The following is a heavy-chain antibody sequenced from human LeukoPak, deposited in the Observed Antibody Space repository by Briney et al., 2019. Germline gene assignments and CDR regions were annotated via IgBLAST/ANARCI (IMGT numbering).Heavy chain of an antibody. V-gene: IGHV1-2*06. CDR3: ARDKGHAFDI. CDR2: INPNSVAT. J-gene: IGHJ3*02. CDR1: GYTFTGYY. Sequence: ASVKVSCKASGYTFTGYYIHWVRQAPGQGLEWMGRINPNSVATNYAQKFQGRVTMTRDTSISTAYMELSGLTSDDTAVYYCARDKGHAFDIWGQGTMVTVSS.